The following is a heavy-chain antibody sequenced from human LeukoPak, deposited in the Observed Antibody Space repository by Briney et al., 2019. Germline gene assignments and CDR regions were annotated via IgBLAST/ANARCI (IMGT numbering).Heavy chain of an antibody. V-gene: IGHV3-74*01. CDR3: ARYLYAFALDV. J-gene: IGHJ6*03. CDR1: GFTFSGNW. CDR2: ISTDGSII. D-gene: IGHD2-8*01. Sequence: PGGSLRLSCADPGFTFSGNWMSWVRQSPGKGLVWVSHISTDGSIICYGDSVKGRFTISRDKAKNTLYLQMNSLTAEDTGVYYCARYLYAFALDVWGKGTTVTVS.